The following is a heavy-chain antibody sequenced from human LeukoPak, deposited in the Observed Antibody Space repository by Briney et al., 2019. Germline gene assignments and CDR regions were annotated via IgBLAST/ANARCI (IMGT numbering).Heavy chain of an antibody. V-gene: IGHV3-66*01. D-gene: IGHD5-12*01. CDR2: IYSGGST. Sequence: GGSLRLSCAPSGFTVSSNYMNWVRQAPGKGLEWVSVIYSGGSTYYADSVKGRFFISRDTSKNTLYLQMNSLRAEDTAVYYCAREVLVAHDRGFDYWGQGTLVTVSS. CDR1: GFTVSSNY. J-gene: IGHJ4*02. CDR3: AREVLVAHDRGFDY.